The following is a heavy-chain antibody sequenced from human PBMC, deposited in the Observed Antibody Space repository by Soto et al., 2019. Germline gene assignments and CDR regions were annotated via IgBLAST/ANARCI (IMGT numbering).Heavy chain of an antibody. CDR2: IIPIFGTA. Sequence: SVKVSCKASGGTFSSYAISWVRQAPGQGLEWMGGIIPIFGTANYAQKFQGRVTITADESTSTAYMELSSLRSEDTAVYYCATYYDFWSGYSNNGMDVWGQGTTVTVSS. CDR3: ATYYDFWSGYSNNGMDV. D-gene: IGHD3-3*01. CDR1: GGTFSSYA. V-gene: IGHV1-69*13. J-gene: IGHJ6*02.